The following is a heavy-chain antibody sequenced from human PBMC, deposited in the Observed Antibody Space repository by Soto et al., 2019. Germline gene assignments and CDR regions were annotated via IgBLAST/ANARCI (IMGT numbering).Heavy chain of an antibody. J-gene: IGHJ5*02. CDR2: IIPIFGTA. D-gene: IGHD3-22*01. CDR3: ARPTRYYYDSSGQSAWFDP. Sequence: QVQLVQSGAEVKKPGSSVKVSCKASGGTFSSYAISWVRQAPGQGLEWMGGIIPIFGTANYAQKFQGRVTITAGESTSPAYMELSSLRSEDTAVYYCARPTRYYYDSSGQSAWFDPWGQGTLVTVSS. CDR1: GGTFSSYA. V-gene: IGHV1-69*12.